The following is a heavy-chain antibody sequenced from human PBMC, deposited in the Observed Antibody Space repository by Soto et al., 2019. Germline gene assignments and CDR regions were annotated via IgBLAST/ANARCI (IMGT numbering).Heavy chain of an antibody. J-gene: IGHJ4*02. CDR1: GYTFSSYD. Sequence: ASLKVSCKASGYTFSSYDINWVRQATGQGLEWMGWMNPNSGNTGYAQNFQGRVTMTRDTSITTAYMELSSLRSEDTAVYYCERGKSLENWGQGTPVTVSS. V-gene: IGHV1-8*01. CDR2: MNPNSGNT. CDR3: ERGKSLEN. D-gene: IGHD1-1*01.